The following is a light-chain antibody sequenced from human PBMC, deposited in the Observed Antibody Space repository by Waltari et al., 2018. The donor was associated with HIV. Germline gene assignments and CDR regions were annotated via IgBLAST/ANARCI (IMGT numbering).Light chain of an antibody. CDR3: QQSYSTPRT. CDR2: AAS. V-gene: IGKV1-39*01. Sequence: EIHVSQSPFSVSKSVVDRVTITCRASQNINIHLNCYQQKPGKAPKLLISAASSLQSGVPSRFSGSGSGTDFTLTINSLQPEDFATYYCQQSYSTPRTFGQGTKVEIK. J-gene: IGKJ1*01. CDR1: QNINIH.